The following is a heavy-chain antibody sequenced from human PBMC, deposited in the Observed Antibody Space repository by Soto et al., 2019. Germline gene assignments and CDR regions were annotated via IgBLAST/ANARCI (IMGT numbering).Heavy chain of an antibody. CDR1: GFPFSTYG. D-gene: IGHD4-17*01. Sequence: ESGGGVVQPGRSLRLSCAASGFPFSTYGMHWVRQAPGKGLEWVALIYYDGINKYYADSVKGRFTISRDNSKNTLYLQMNSLRAEETAVYYCARGDMTTVTTPNYWGQGTLVTVSS. V-gene: IGHV3-33*01. J-gene: IGHJ4*02. CDR2: IYYDGINK. CDR3: ARGDMTTVTTPNY.